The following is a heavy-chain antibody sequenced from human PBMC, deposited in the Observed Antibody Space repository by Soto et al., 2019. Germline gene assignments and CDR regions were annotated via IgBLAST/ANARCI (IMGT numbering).Heavy chain of an antibody. V-gene: IGHV3-23*01. CDR1: GFTFRNFA. CDR3: AKDMVNANSVWDPFDI. J-gene: IGHJ3*02. CDR2: IGSVGGDT. D-gene: IGHD2-8*01. Sequence: EVQLLESGGGLVQPGGSLRLSCAASGFTFRNFAMTWVRQAPGKRVEWVSTIGSVGGDTYYADSVKGRFTISRDDSKNTLGLQMNSLRAEDTAIYFCAKDMVNANSVWDPFDIWGQGTMVTVSS.